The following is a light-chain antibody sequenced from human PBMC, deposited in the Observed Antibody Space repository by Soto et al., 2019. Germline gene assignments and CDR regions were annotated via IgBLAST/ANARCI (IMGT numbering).Light chain of an antibody. J-gene: IGLJ2*01. CDR2: SNT. CDR1: SSNIGSHT. V-gene: IGLV1-44*01. CDR3: AAWDDSLNGVV. Sequence: QSVLTQPPSASGTPGQTIAISCSGGSSNIGSHTVNWYQQLPGTAPRLLIYSNTQRPSGVPDRFSGSKSGPSASLAISGLQSGYEGDYYCAAWDDSLNGVVFGGGTKVTVL.